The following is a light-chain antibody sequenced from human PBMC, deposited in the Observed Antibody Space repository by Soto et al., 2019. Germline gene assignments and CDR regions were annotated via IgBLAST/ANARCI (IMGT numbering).Light chain of an antibody. CDR3: QQRSNWPPT. J-gene: IGKJ1*01. CDR1: QSVSSY. Sequence: IVITHSPATLSLSPGEIATLSCRASQSVSSYLAWYQQKPGQAPRLLIYDASNRATGIPARFSGSGSGTDFTLTISSLEPEDFAVYYCQQRSNWPPTFGQGTKVDIK. V-gene: IGKV3-11*01. CDR2: DAS.